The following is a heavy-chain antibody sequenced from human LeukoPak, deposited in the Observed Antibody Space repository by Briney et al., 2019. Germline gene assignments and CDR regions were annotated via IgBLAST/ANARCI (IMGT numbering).Heavy chain of an antibody. J-gene: IGHJ4*02. CDR3: AKLFFESSQYITMIAAVFDY. CDR2: IYSGGST. Sequence: GGSLRLSCAASGFTVSSNYMSWVRQAPGKGLEWVSVIYSGGSTYYADSVKGRFTISRDNAKNSLYLQMNSLRAEDTAVYYCAKLFFESSQYITMIAAVFDYWGQGTLVTVSS. D-gene: IGHD3-22*01. CDR1: GFTVSSNY. V-gene: IGHV3-53*01.